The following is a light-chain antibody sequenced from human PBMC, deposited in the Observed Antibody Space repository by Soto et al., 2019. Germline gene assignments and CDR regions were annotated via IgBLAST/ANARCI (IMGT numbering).Light chain of an antibody. J-gene: IGKJ5*01. V-gene: IGKV1-9*01. CDR3: QQLTSYPRST. CDR2: AAS. Sequence: DIQMTQSPSSVSASVGDRVTITCRASQGISNYLAWYQQRPGKAPKLLIYAASTLQTGVPSRFSGSGSGTEFTLTISSLQPEDFATYHCQQLTSYPRSTFGQGKRLESK. CDR1: QGISNY.